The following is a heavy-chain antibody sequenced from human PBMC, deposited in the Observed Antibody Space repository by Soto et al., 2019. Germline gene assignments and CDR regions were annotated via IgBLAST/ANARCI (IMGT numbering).Heavy chain of an antibody. CDR2: ISGSGGST. D-gene: IGHD3-16*01. J-gene: IGHJ4*02. CDR3: AKSRANSDLRYGFDY. CDR1: GFTFSSYA. Sequence: EVQLLESGGGLVQPGGSLRLSCAASGFTFSSYAMSWVRQAPGKGLEWVSGISGSGGSTSYADSVKGRFTISRDNSKNTLYLQMNSLRAEDTGVYYCAKSRANSDLRYGFDYWGQGTLVTVSS. V-gene: IGHV3-23*01.